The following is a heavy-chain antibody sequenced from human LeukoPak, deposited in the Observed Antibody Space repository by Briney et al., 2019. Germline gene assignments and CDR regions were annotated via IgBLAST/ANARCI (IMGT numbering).Heavy chain of an antibody. CDR3: AKGHSSSWYNTYYYYYGMDV. J-gene: IGHJ6*02. V-gene: IGHV3-30*18. CDR1: GFTFSSYG. Sequence: GGSLRLSCAASGFTFSSYGMHWVRQAPGKGLEWVAVIPYDGSNKYYADSVKGRFTISRDNSKNTLYLQMNSLRAEDTAVYYCAKGHSSSWYNTYYYYYGMDVWGQGTTVTVSS. D-gene: IGHD6-13*01. CDR2: IPYDGSNK.